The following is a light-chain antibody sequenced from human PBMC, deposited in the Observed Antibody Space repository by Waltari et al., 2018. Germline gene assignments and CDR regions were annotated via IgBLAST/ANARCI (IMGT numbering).Light chain of an antibody. CDR3: AAWDDSLNGRSV. CDR2: TNN. V-gene: IGLV1-44*01. Sequence: QSVLTQLPSASGTPGQRVTISCSGSSSNIGRNTVHWYQQLPGTAPKLLIYTNNQRPSGVPDRFSGSKSGTSASLVISGLQSDDEADYYCAAWDDSLNGRSVFGTGTEVTVL. J-gene: IGLJ1*01. CDR1: SSNIGRNT.